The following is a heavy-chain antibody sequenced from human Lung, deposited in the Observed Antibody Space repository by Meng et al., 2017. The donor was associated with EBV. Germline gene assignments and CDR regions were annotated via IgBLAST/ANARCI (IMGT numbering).Heavy chain of an antibody. J-gene: IGHJ5*02. D-gene: IGHD1-14*01. V-gene: IGHV1-18*01. Sequence: LVQSEAEVQKPGPSLKVPFKASGYIVNTYGGSWVRQAPGQGHEWMGWISAYNGNTNYAQNFQGRFTMTTDTSTSTAYMELRSLRSDDTAVYYCARDLPGGTKGTWLDLWGQGTLVTVSS. CDR2: ISAYNGNT. CDR1: GYIVNTYG. CDR3: ARDLPGGTKGTWLDL.